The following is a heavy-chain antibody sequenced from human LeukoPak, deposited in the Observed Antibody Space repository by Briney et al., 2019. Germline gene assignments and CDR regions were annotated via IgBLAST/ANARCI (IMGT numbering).Heavy chain of an antibody. CDR1: GGTFISYA. Sequence: GASVKVSCKASGGTFISYAISWVRQAPGQGLEWMGGIIPIFGTANYAQKFQGRVTITADESTSTAYMELSSLRSEDTAVYYCERSYDFWSGYFSYYYMDVWGKGTTVTVSS. D-gene: IGHD3-3*01. J-gene: IGHJ6*03. V-gene: IGHV1-69*13. CDR2: IIPIFGTA. CDR3: ERSYDFWSGYFSYYYMDV.